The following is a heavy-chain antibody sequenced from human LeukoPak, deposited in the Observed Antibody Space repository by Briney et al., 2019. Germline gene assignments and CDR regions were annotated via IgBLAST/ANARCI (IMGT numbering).Heavy chain of an antibody. CDR2: IYYSGST. V-gene: IGHV4-59*11. D-gene: IGHD6-19*01. Sequence: SETLSLTCTVSGGSISSHYWSWIRQPPGKGLEWIGYIYYSGSTNYNPSLKSRVTISVDTSKNQFSLKLSSVTAADTAVYYCARDSPYSSGWYSTFDYWGQGTLVTVSS. CDR3: ARDSPYSSGWYSTFDY. J-gene: IGHJ4*02. CDR1: GGSISSHY.